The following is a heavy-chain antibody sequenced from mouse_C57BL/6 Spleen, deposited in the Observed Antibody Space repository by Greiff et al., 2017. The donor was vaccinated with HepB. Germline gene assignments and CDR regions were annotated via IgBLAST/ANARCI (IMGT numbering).Heavy chain of an antibody. V-gene: IGHV5-16*01. D-gene: IGHD2-2*01. Sequence: VQLKESEGGLVQPGSSMKLSCTASGFTFSDYYMAWVRQVPEKGLEWVANINYDGSSTYYLDSLKSRFIISRDNAKNILYLQMSSLKSEDTATYYCARGGGSTMVTYYAMDYWGQGTSVTVSS. J-gene: IGHJ4*01. CDR2: INYDGSST. CDR3: ARGGGSTMVTYYAMDY. CDR1: GFTFSDYY.